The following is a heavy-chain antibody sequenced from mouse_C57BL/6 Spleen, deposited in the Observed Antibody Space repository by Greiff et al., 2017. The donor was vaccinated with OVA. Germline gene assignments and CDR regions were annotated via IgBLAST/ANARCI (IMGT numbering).Heavy chain of an antibody. CDR3: ARRRGDYDEDFDY. CDR2: INPSTGGT. D-gene: IGHD2-4*01. CDR1: GYSFTGYY. J-gene: IGHJ2*01. Sequence: VQLQQSGPELVKPGASVKISCKASGYSFTGYYMNWVKQSPEKSLEWIGEINPSTGGTTYNQKLKAKATLTVDKSSSTAYMQLKSLTSEDSAVYYCARRRGDYDEDFDYWGQGTTLTVSS. V-gene: IGHV1-42*01.